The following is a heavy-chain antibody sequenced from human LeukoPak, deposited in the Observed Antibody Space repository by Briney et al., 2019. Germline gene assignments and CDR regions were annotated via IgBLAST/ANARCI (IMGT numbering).Heavy chain of an antibody. D-gene: IGHD3-22*01. CDR3: ARRRYYDRSGYLE. J-gene: IGHJ1*01. Sequence: SETLSLTCSVSGDSVSRSDSYWDWIRQPPGKGLEWIGTIYYSGRTYYSPSLKSRVTMSVDPSNNPFSLNLRAVTAADTAVYYCARRRYYDRSGYLEWGQGTLLSVSS. CDR2: IYYSGRT. V-gene: IGHV4-39*01. CDR1: GDSVSRSDSY.